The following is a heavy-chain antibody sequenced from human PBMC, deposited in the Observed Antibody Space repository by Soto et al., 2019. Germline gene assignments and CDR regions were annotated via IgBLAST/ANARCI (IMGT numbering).Heavy chain of an antibody. CDR1: GGSISSGGYY. D-gene: IGHD3-10*01. V-gene: IGHV4-31*03. J-gene: IGHJ6*03. CDR2: IYYSGST. CDR3: ARGDRANYSYYYMDV. Sequence: SETLSLTCTVSGGSISSGGYYWSWIRQHPGKGLEWIGYIYYSGSTYYNPSLKSRVTISVDTSKNQFSLKLNSVTGADTAVYFCARGDRANYSYYYMDVWGKGNTVTVSS.